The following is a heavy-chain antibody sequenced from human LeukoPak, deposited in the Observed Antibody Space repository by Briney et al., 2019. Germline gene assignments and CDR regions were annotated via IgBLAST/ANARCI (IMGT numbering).Heavy chain of an antibody. CDR2: IIPIFGTA. V-gene: IGHV1-69*05. Sequence: ASVKVSCKASGGTFSSYAISWVRQAPGQGLEWMGRIIPIFGTANYAQKFQGRVTITTDESTSTAYMELSSLRSEDTAVYYCARETWGGYRGGAFDIWGQGTMVTVSS. CDR1: GGTFSSYA. CDR3: ARETWGGYRGGAFDI. J-gene: IGHJ3*02. D-gene: IGHD3-16*01.